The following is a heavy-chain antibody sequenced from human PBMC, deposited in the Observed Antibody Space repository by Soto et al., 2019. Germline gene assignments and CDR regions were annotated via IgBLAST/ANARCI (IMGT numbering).Heavy chain of an antibody. V-gene: IGHV4-39*01. CDR3: ARHIYDYKIYYYYMDV. J-gene: IGHJ6*03. D-gene: IGHD4-4*01. Sequence: QLPLQESGPGLVKPSETLSLTCTVSGGSISSSSYYWGWIRQPPGTGLEWIGSIYYSGSTYYNPSLKSRVTISVDTSKNQFSLKLSSVTAADTAVYYCARHIYDYKIYYYYMDVWGKGTTVTVSS. CDR2: IYYSGST. CDR1: GGSISSSSYY.